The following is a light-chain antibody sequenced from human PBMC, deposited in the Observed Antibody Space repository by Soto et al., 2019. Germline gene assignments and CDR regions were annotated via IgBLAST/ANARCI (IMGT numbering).Light chain of an antibody. CDR3: PQYGTSPYT. CDR2: GAS. CDR1: QSLSSNS. J-gene: IGKJ5*01. Sequence: EIGSRQSPGTLSVYPGDKATLSWGASQSLSSNSLAWYQQKPGQAPRLLIYGASSRATGIPDRFSGSGSGTDFTLTISRLEPTDFAVYYCPQYGTSPYTFGQGTRLEI. V-gene: IGKV3-20*01.